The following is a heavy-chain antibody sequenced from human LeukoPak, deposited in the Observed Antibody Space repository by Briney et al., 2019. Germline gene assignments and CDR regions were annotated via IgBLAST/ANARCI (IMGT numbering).Heavy chain of an antibody. CDR1: GFTFSTAW. V-gene: IGHV3-74*01. Sequence: PGGSLRLSCAASGFTFSTAWMHWVRQAPGKGLVWVSRIYSDGSDKTNADSVRGRFTISRDNAKHTVYLQMNSLRAEDSAVYYCASDSGHAFYFWGQGTMVTVSS. D-gene: IGHD3-10*01. CDR2: IYSDGSDK. CDR3: ASDSGHAFYF. J-gene: IGHJ3*01.